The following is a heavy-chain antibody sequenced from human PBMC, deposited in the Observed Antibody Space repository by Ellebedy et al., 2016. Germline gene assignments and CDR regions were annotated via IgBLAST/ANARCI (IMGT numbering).Heavy chain of an antibody. V-gene: IGHV3-66*01. CDR1: GFTVSSNY. J-gene: IGHJ5*02. CDR2: IYSGENT. D-gene: IGHD3-9*01. CDR3: AGEAGLTGTQHIPDH. Sequence: GGSLRLSCAASGFTVSSNYMSWVRQAPGKGLEWISVIYSGENTYYADSVKGRFIIPRDNSKNALYLQMNSLRTEDTAVYYCAGEAGLTGTQHIPDHWGQGTLVTVSS.